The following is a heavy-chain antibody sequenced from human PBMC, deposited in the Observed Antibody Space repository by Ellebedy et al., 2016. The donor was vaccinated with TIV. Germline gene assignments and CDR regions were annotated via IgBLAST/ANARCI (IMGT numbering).Heavy chain of an antibody. D-gene: IGHD4-17*01. J-gene: IGHJ4*02. Sequence: SETLSLTCAVSGGPISSSNWWSWVRQPPGKGLEWIGEIYHSGSTNYNPSLKSRVTISVDTSKDQFSLKLSSVTAADTAVYYCAFALNSYGDYVDYWGQGTLVTVSS. CDR1: GGPISSSNW. V-gene: IGHV4-4*02. CDR2: IYHSGST. CDR3: AFALNSYGDYVDY.